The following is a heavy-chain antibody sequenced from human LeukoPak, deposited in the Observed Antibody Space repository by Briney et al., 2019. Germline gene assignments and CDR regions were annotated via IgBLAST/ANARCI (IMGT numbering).Heavy chain of an antibody. CDR1: GFAFSSYG. CDR2: IWYDGSNK. J-gene: IGHJ5*02. D-gene: IGHD6-19*01. Sequence: PGGSLRLSCAASGFAFSSYGMHWVRQAPGKGLEWVAVIWYDGSNKYYADSVKGRFTISRDNSKNTLYLQMNSLRAEDTAVYYCARDKGTYSGGAGPWGQGTLVTVSS. CDR3: ARDKGTYSGGAGP. V-gene: IGHV3-33*08.